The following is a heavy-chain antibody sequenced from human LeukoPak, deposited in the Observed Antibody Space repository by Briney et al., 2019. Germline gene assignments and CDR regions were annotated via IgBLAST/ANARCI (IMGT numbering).Heavy chain of an antibody. CDR2: ISPYNGNT. CDR3: ARETSGSYIGTCDS. Sequence: ASVKVSCKASGYTFTSYGISWVRQAPGQGLEWMGWISPYNGNTNYAQKLQGRVSMTTDTSTSTAYMELRGLRSDDTAVYYCARETSGSYIGTCDSWGQGTLVTVSS. V-gene: IGHV1-18*01. D-gene: IGHD1-26*01. J-gene: IGHJ4*02. CDR1: GYTFTSYG.